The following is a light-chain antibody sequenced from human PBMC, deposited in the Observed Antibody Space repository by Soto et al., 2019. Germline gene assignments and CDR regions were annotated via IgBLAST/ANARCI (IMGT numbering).Light chain of an antibody. CDR2: GAS. Sequence: EIVLTQSPGTLSLSPGERATLSCRASQSVSSSYLAWYQQNPGQAPRLLIFGASIRDTGIPDRFSGSGSGTDFTLSISSLEPEDFAVYYCQQRKNWQVTFGQGTRLEIK. CDR3: QQRKNWQVT. CDR1: QSVSSSY. V-gene: IGKV3D-20*02. J-gene: IGKJ5*01.